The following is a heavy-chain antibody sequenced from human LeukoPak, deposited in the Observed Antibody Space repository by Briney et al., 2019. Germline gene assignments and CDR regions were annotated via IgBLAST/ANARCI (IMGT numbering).Heavy chain of an antibody. Sequence: SETLSLTCTVSGGSISSSSYYWGWIRQPPGKGLEWIGTIYYSGSTYYNPSLKSRVTVSVDTSKNQFSLKLSSVTAADTAVYYCSRHLPHSFGYCDCWGQGTLVTVSS. CDR2: IYYSGST. CDR1: GGSISSSSYY. D-gene: IGHD5-18*01. V-gene: IGHV4-39*01. CDR3: SRHLPHSFGYCDC. J-gene: IGHJ4*02.